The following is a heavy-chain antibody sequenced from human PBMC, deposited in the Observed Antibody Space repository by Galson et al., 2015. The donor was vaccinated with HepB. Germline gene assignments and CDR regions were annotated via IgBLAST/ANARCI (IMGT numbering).Heavy chain of an antibody. Sequence: SLRLSCAASGFTFSSYAMSWVRQAPGKGLEWVSAITGGGGSTYYADSVKGRFTISRDNSKNTMYLQMNSLRAEDTAVYYCAKDEWYYYDSSGYYYFDYWGQGTLVTVSS. CDR1: GFTFSSYA. J-gene: IGHJ4*02. CDR3: AKDEWYYYDSSGYYYFDY. CDR2: ITGGGGST. V-gene: IGHV3-23*01. D-gene: IGHD3-22*01.